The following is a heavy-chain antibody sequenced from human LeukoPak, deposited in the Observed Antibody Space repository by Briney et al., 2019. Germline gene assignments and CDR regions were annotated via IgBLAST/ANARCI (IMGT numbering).Heavy chain of an antibody. V-gene: IGHV5-51*01. CDR2: IYLGDSDH. J-gene: IGHJ4*02. Sequence: GESLKLSGKGPGYSFTSYWIGWVRQMPGKGLEWMGIIYLGDSDHRYSPSFQGQVTISAGKSISTAYLQWSSLKASDTAMYYCARGYCSGGSCYGFDYWGQGTLVTVSS. CDR3: ARGYCSGGSCYGFDY. CDR1: GYSFTSYW. D-gene: IGHD2-15*01.